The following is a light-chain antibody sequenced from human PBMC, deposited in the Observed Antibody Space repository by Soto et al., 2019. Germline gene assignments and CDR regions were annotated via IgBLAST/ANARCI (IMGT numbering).Light chain of an antibody. CDR1: QALSNY. V-gene: IGKV1-9*01. CDR2: PAS. J-gene: IGKJ4*01. CDR3: QQLSRYPLT. Sequence: DIHLTQSPSVLSTSVGYTVTITCRASQALSNYLAWYEQKPGKAPDLLIYPASTLQSGVPSRFRGSGSETESSLTIRALPPEDFETYYCQQLSRYPLTFGGGTKVDI.